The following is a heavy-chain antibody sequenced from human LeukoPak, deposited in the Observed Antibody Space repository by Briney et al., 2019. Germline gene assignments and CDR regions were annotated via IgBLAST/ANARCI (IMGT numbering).Heavy chain of an antibody. V-gene: IGHV1-46*01. CDR2: INPSGGST. CDR3: ARGLKPPWDSTDYHD. CDR1: GFTFTTHD. D-gene: IGHD5-12*01. Sequence: ASVKVSCKASGFTFTTHDYNWVRQATGQGLEWMGIINPSGGSTSYAQKFQGRVTMTRDTSTSTVYMELSSLRSEDTAVYYCARGLKPPWDSTDYHDWGQGTLVTVSS. J-gene: IGHJ4*02.